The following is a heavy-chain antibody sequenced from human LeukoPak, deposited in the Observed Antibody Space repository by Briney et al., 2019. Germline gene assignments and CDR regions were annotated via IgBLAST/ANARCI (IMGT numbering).Heavy chain of an antibody. D-gene: IGHD3-22*01. CDR3: ARPKDSSGYGPSDY. CDR1: GGTFSSYA. V-gene: IGHV1-69*04. CDR2: IIPILGIA. Sequence: SVKVSCKASGGTFSSYAISWVRQAPGQGLEWMGRIIPILGIANYAQKFQGRVTITADKSTSTAYMELSSLRSEGTAVYYCARPKDSSGYGPSDYWGQGTLVTVSS. J-gene: IGHJ4*02.